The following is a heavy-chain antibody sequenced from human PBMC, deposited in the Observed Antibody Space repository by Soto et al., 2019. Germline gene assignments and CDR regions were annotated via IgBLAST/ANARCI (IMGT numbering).Heavy chain of an antibody. D-gene: IGHD1-26*01. Sequence: QLQLQESGPGLVKPSETLSLTCTVSGGSISSSSYYWGWIRQPPGKGLEWIGSIYYSGSTYYNPSLKSRVTISVDTSKNQFSLKLSSVTAADTAVYYCARLVGAAYFDYWGQGTLVTASS. CDR3: ARLVGAAYFDY. V-gene: IGHV4-39*01. CDR2: IYYSGST. CDR1: GGSISSSSYY. J-gene: IGHJ4*02.